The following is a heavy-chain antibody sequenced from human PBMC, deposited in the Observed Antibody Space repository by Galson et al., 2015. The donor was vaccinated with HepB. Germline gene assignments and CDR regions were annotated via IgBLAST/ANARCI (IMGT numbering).Heavy chain of an antibody. D-gene: IGHD3-10*01. Sequence: SLRLSCAASGFTFSSYAMHWVRQAPGKGLEWVAVISYDGSNKYYADSVKGRFTISRDNSKNTLYLQMNSLRAEDTAVYYCARENYYGSGRRPYNWFDPWGQGTLVTVSS. CDR1: GFTFSSYA. CDR2: ISYDGSNK. J-gene: IGHJ5*02. CDR3: ARENYYGSGRRPYNWFDP. V-gene: IGHV3-30-3*01.